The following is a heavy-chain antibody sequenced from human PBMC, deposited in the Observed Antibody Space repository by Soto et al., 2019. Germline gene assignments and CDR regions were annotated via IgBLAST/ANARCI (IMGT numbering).Heavy chain of an antibody. CDR1: GGTFSSYA. V-gene: IGHV1-69*13. CDR3: VTGETNGYYYGMDV. D-gene: IGHD2-8*01. Sequence: SVKVSCKASGGTFSSYAISWVRQAPGQGLEWMGGIIPIFGTANYAQKFQGRVTITADESASTAYMELSSLRSEDTAVYYCVTGETNGYYYGMDVWGRGTTVTVSS. CDR2: IIPIFGTA. J-gene: IGHJ6*02.